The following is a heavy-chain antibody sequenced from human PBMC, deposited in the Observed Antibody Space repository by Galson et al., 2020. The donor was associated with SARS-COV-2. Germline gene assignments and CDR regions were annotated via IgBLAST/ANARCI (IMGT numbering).Heavy chain of an antibody. Sequence: SETLSLTCTVSGGSISSGGYYWSWNRPHPGKGLEWIGSIYYSGSTYYNPSLNSRATTTVDTSKNQFSLKLGSVTAADTAVYYCARGLAIFGVVIGGWFDPWGQGTLVTVSS. CDR1: GGSISSGGYY. D-gene: IGHD3-3*01. CDR2: IYYSGST. CDR3: ARGLAIFGVVIGGWFDP. J-gene: IGHJ5*02. V-gene: IGHV4-31*03.